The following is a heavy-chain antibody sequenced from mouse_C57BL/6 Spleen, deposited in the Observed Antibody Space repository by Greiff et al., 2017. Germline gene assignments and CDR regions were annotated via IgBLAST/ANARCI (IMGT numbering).Heavy chain of an antibody. J-gene: IGHJ3*01. V-gene: IGHV1-69*01. CDR1: GYTFTSYW. Sequence: QVQLQQPGAELVMPGASVKLSCKASGYTFTSYWMHWVKQRPGQGLEWIGEIDPSDSYTNYNQKFKGKSTLTVDKSSSTAYMQLSSLTSEDSAVYYCARSAGWLRPFAYWGKGTMVTVSA. CDR2: IDPSDSYT. D-gene: IGHD2-2*01. CDR3: ARSAGWLRPFAY.